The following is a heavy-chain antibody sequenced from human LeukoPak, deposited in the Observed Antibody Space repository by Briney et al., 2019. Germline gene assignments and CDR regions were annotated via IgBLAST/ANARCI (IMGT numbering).Heavy chain of an antibody. CDR3: ARDKIVGATYLDY. V-gene: IGHV3-7*01. J-gene: IGHJ4*02. Sequence: GRSLRLSCAASGFTFSNYWMSWVRQAPGKGLEWVANIGQDGSEAYYVDSVKGRFTISRDNAKNSLFLQMNSLRAEDTAVYYCARDKIVGATYLDYWGQGTLATVSS. D-gene: IGHD1-26*01. CDR2: IGQDGSEA. CDR1: GFTFSNYW.